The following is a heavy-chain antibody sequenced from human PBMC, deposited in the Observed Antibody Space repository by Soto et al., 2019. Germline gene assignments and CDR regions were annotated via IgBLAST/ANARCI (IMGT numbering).Heavy chain of an antibody. D-gene: IGHD2-2*01. CDR2: IYYSGST. CDR1: GGSISSYY. Sequence: PSETLSLTCTVSGGSISSYYWSWIRQPPGKGLEWIGYIYYSGSTNYNPSLKSRVTISVDTSKNQFSLKLSSVTAADTAVYYCARCETCNGGCSITCCARQADPFDIWGQGTMVTVSS. V-gene: IGHV4-59*08. CDR3: ARCETCNGGCSITCCARQADPFDI. J-gene: IGHJ3*02.